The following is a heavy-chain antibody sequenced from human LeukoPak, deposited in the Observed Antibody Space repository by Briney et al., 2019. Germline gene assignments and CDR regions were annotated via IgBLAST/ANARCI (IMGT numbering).Heavy chain of an antibody. V-gene: IGHV3-23*01. Sequence: GSLRLSCAASGFTFSNYAMSWVRQAPGKGLEWVSSISGSGESTYHADSVKGRFTISRDNSKSTLYLQMNSLRGEDTAVYYCAKSREIVVVVVATDSWGQGTLVTVSS. J-gene: IGHJ4*02. D-gene: IGHD2-15*01. CDR3: AKSREIVVVVVATDS. CDR2: ISGSGEST. CDR1: GFTFSNYA.